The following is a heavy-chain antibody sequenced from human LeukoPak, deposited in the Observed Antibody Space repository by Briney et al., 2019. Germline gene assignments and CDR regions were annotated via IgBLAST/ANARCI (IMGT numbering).Heavy chain of an antibody. CDR3: ARLRSAHYGSGSYPNNYYYYLDV. D-gene: IGHD3-10*01. V-gene: IGHV4-34*01. CDR2: INPSGST. J-gene: IGHJ6*03. Sequence: PPETLSLTCAVYGGSFSGYYWSWIRHPPGKGLEWIGEINPSGSTNYNPSLKSRVPIPVDKPKDQFSLKVSSVTAADTAVYYCARLRSAHYGSGSYPNNYYYYLDVWGKGTTVTISS. CDR1: GGSFSGYY.